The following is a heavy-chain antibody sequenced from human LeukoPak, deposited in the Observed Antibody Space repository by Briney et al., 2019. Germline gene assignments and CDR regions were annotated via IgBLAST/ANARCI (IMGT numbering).Heavy chain of an antibody. V-gene: IGHV4-34*01. J-gene: IGHJ3*02. D-gene: IGHD3-22*01. CDR2: INHSGST. CDR3: ARARGSSRYYYAIRLAFDI. CDR1: GGSFSGYY. Sequence: SETLSLTCAVYGGSFSGYYWSWIRQPPGKGLEWIGEINHSGSTNCNPSLKIRVTISVDTSKNQFSLKLSSVTAADTAVYYCARARGSSRYYYAIRLAFDIWGQGTMVTVSS.